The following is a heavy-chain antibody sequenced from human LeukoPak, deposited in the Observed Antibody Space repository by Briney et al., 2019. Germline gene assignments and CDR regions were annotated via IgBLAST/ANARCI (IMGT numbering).Heavy chain of an antibody. V-gene: IGHV1-2*02. D-gene: IGHD3-16*02. Sequence: ASVKVSCKASGYTFTSYDINWVRQAPGQGLEWMGWINPNSGGTNYAQKFQGRVTMTRDTSISTAYMELSRLRSDDTAVYYCARGPYDYVWGSYRNWFDPWGQGTLVTVSS. CDR3: ARGPYDYVWGSYRNWFDP. J-gene: IGHJ5*02. CDR2: INPNSGGT. CDR1: GYTFTSYD.